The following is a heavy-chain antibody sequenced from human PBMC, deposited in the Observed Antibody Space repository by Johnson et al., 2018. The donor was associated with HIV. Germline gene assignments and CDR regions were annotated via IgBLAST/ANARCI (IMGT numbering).Heavy chain of an antibody. J-gene: IGHJ3*02. CDR3: AREGFVVLPAAMRLFAFDI. D-gene: IGHD2-2*01. Sequence: MLLVESGGGLVQPGGSLRRSCAASGFTVSSNYMNWIRQAPGKGLEWVSYISMSGRTIYYAASVKGRFTISRDNAKNSLYLQMNSLRAEDTAVYYCAREGFVVLPAAMRLFAFDIWGQGTMVTVSS. CDR2: ISMSGRTI. V-gene: IGHV3-48*03. CDR1: GFTVSSNY.